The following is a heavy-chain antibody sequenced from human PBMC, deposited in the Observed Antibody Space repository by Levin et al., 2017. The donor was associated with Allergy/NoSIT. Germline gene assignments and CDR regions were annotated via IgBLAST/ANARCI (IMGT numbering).Heavy chain of an antibody. CDR3: AKAPTWARAGEAFDI. Sequence: QTGGSLRLSCVASGFTFSTYSMSWVRQAPGKGLEWVSAISGSGDNTYYAGSVKGRFTISRDNSKNTLYLQMDSLRADDTAVYYCAKAPTWARAGEAFDIWGQGTMVTVSS. J-gene: IGHJ3*02. CDR2: ISGSGDNT. CDR1: GFTFSTYS. D-gene: IGHD1-26*01. V-gene: IGHV3-23*01.